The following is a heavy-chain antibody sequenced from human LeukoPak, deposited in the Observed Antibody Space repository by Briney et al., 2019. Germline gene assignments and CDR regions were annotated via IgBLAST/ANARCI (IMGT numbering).Heavy chain of an antibody. CDR2: IIPIFGTA. V-gene: IGHV1-69*01. D-gene: IGHD5-18*01. Sequence: SVKVSCKASGGTFSSYAISWVRQAPGQGLEWMGGIIPIFGTANYAQKFQGRVTITADESTSTAYMELSSLRSEDTAVYYCASREEYSYGYGYWGQGTLVTVSS. CDR1: GGTFSSYA. CDR3: ASREEYSYGYGY. J-gene: IGHJ4*02.